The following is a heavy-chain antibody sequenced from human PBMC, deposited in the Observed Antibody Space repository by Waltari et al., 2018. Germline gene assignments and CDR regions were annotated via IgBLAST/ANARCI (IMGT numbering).Heavy chain of an antibody. CDR1: GGTFSSQE. D-gene: IGHD4-17*01. CDR2: IMPMFGPA. Sequence: QVQLVQSGAEVKKPGSSVKVSCKNSGGTFSSQEISWVRQAPGQGLEWMGGIMPMFGPAKSAQKVQDRVTITTDESATVAYMELRNLRSEDTAVYYCARGDHGDPPDAFEIWGQGTVVTVSS. J-gene: IGHJ3*02. CDR3: ARGDHGDPPDAFEI. V-gene: IGHV1-69*05.